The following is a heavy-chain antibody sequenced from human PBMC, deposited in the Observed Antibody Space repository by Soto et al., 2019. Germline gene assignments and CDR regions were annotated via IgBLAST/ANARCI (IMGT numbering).Heavy chain of an antibody. Sequence: QVQLQESGPGLVKPSQTLSLTCTVSGGSISTGGYYWSWIRQHPGRGLEWIGYIYHSGMTYSNPSLQSRVAISIDTSKNPCSLKLSSVTAADTAVYYCATVRWELHDAFDIWGQGTMVSVSS. J-gene: IGHJ3*02. V-gene: IGHV4-31*03. CDR2: IYHSGMT. CDR3: ATVRWELHDAFDI. CDR1: GGSISTGGYY. D-gene: IGHD1-26*01.